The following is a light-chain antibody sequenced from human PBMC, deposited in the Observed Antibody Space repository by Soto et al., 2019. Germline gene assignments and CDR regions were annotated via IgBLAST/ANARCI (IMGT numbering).Light chain of an antibody. CDR1: QSVSNY. Sequence: IVLTQSPATLSLSPGARATLSCRAGQSVSNYLAWYQQKPGQAPRLLIYDTFNRATGIPARFSGSGSGTDFTLTISSLEPEDLAVYFCVDRCTWPWTSGQGTKVEIK. J-gene: IGKJ1*01. CDR3: VDRCTWPWT. CDR2: DTF. V-gene: IGKV3-11*01.